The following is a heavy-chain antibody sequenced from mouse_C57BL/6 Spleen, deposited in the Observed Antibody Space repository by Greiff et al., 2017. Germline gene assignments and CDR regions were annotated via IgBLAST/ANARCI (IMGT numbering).Heavy chain of an antibody. V-gene: IGHV1-47*01. J-gene: IGHJ3*01. CDR2: FHPYNDDT. CDR3: AMGDYYGSSYWFAY. Sequence: VKLMESGAELVKPGASVKMSCKASGYTFTTYPIEWMKQNHGKSLEWIGNFHPYNDDTKYNEKFKGKATLTVEKSSSTVYLELSRLTSDDSAVYYCAMGDYYGSSYWFAYWGQGTLVTVSA. D-gene: IGHD1-1*01. CDR1: GYTFTTYP.